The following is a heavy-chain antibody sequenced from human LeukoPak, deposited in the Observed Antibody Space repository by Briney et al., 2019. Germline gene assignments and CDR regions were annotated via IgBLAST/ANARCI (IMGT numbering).Heavy chain of an antibody. CDR2: INHSGST. Sequence: SETLSLTCAVYGGSCSGYYWSWIRQPPGKGLEWIGEINHSGSTNYNPSLKSRVTISVDTSKNQFSLKLSSVTAADTAVYYCARESGGVLDYWGQGTLVTVSS. D-gene: IGHD2-8*02. J-gene: IGHJ4*02. CDR3: ARESGGVLDY. CDR1: GGSCSGYY. V-gene: IGHV4-34*01.